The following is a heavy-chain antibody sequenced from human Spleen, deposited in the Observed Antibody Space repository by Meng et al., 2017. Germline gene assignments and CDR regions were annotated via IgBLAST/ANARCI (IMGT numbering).Heavy chain of an antibody. CDR2: IYYSGTT. CDR1: GCSISSVGYY. V-gene: IGHV4-31*03. Sequence: QVHLQESGPGLVKPYQTLSLNCTVSGCSISSVGYYWNWIRHHPGKGLEWIGYIYYSGTTYYNPSLKSRVTMSVETSKNQFSLKLSSVTAADTAVYFCARDGVGYGSGTNKWFDPWGQGTLVTVSS. CDR3: ARDGVGYGSGTNKWFDP. D-gene: IGHD3-10*01. J-gene: IGHJ5*02.